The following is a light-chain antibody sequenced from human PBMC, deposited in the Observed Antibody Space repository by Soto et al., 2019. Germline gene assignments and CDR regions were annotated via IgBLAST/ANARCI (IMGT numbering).Light chain of an antibody. J-gene: IGKJ3*01. CDR2: GAS. CDR1: QSVSSN. CDR3: QQYNNLPPFT. Sequence: EIVMTQSPATLSVSPGERATLSCRASQSVSSNLAWYQQKPGQAPRLLIYGASTRATGIPVRFGGSGSGTEFTLTISSLQSEDFAVYYCQQYNNLPPFTFVPGTRVDLK. V-gene: IGKV3-15*01.